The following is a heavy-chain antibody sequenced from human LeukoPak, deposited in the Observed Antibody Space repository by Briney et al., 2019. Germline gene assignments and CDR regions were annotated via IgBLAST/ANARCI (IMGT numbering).Heavy chain of an antibody. Sequence: SETLSLTCTVSGGSISSYYWSWIRQPPGKGLEWIGYMYYSGNTNYNPSLKSRVTISIDTSKNQFSLKLSSVTAADAAVYYCARLPVVTEYFYYGMDVWGQGTTVTVSS. J-gene: IGHJ6*02. V-gene: IGHV4-59*08. CDR2: MYYSGNT. D-gene: IGHD4-23*01. CDR1: GGSISSYY. CDR3: ARLPVVTEYFYYGMDV.